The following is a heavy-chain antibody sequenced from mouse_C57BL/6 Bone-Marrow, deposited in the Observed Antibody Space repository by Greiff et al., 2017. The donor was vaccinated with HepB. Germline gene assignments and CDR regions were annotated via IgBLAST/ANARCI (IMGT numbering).Heavy chain of an antibody. CDR2: IYPGDGDT. V-gene: IGHV1-82*01. CDR3: ARFPFYYGSSYGYFDV. J-gene: IGHJ1*03. CDR1: GYAFSSSW. D-gene: IGHD1-1*01. Sequence: QVQLQQSGPELVKPGASVKISCKASGYAFSSSWMNWVKQRPGKGLEWIGRIYPGDGDTNYNGKFKGKSTLTADKSSSTAYKQLSSLTSEDSAVYFCARFPFYYGSSYGYFDVWGTGTTVTVSS.